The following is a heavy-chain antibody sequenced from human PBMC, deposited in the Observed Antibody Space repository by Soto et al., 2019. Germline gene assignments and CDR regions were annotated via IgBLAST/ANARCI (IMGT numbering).Heavy chain of an antibody. Sequence: SVKVSCKASGGTFSSYAISWVRQAPGQGLEWMGGIIPIFGTANYAQKFQGRVTITADESTSTAYVELSSLRSEDTAVYYCAREYNWNYNYYYGMDVWGQGTTVTVSS. J-gene: IGHJ6*02. D-gene: IGHD1-20*01. V-gene: IGHV1-69*13. CDR3: AREYNWNYNYYYGMDV. CDR1: GGTFSSYA. CDR2: IIPIFGTA.